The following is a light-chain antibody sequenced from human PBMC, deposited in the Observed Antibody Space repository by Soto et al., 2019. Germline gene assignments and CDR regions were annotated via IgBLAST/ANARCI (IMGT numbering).Light chain of an antibody. J-gene: IGLJ1*01. V-gene: IGLV1-40*01. CDR3: QSYDSSVTLRV. CDR1: ISNIGAGYD. CDR2: GNS. Sequence: QSVLTQPPSVSGAPGQRVTISCTGSISNIGAGYDVHWYQQLPGTAPKLHIYGNSNRPSGVPDRFSGSKSGTSASLAITGLQADDEADYYCQSYDSSVTLRVFGTGTKLTVL.